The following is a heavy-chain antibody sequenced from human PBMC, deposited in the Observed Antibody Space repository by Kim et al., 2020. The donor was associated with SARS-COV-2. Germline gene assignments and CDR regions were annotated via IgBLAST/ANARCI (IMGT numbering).Heavy chain of an antibody. J-gene: IGHJ6*03. CDR3: ARGRGSYYYYMDV. V-gene: IGHV3-33*01. D-gene: IGHD1-26*01. Sequence: TDPEKGRFTNSRTNSKNTLYLQMRSLRVEDTSVYYCARGRGSYYYYMDVWGKGTTVTVSS.